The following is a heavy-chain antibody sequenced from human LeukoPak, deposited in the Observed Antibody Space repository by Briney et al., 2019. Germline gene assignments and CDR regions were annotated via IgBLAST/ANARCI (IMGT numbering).Heavy chain of an antibody. CDR2: ISSSSSTI. D-gene: IGHD6-19*01. V-gene: IGHV3-48*02. J-gene: IGHJ4*02. CDR1: GFTSSSYS. CDR3: ARSIAVAGDYFDY. Sequence: PGGSLRLSCAASGFTSSSYSMNWVRQAPGKGLEWVSYISSSSSTIYYADSVKGRFTISRDNAENSLYLQMNSLRDEDTAVYYCARSIAVAGDYFDYWGQGTLVTVSS.